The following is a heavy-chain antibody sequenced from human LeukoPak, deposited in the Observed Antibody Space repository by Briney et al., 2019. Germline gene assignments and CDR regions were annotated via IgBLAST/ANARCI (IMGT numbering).Heavy chain of an antibody. CDR2: ISGSGGST. Sequence: PGGSLRLSCAASGFTFSSYAMSWVRQAPGKGLEWVSAISGSGGSTYYADSVKGRFTISRDNSKNTLYLQMNSLRAEDTAVYYCAKGIVVVPAAIWGGFDYWGQGTLVTVSS. J-gene: IGHJ4*02. D-gene: IGHD2-2*02. CDR1: GFTFSSYA. V-gene: IGHV3-23*01. CDR3: AKGIVVVPAAIWGGFDY.